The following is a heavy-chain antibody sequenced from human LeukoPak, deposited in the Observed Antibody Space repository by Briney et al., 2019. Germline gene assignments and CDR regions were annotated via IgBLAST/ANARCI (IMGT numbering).Heavy chain of an antibody. J-gene: IGHJ4*02. Sequence: GASVKVSCKASGYTFTSYYMHWVRQAPGQGLEWMGIINPSGGSTNYAQKLQGRVTMTTDTSTSTAYMELRSLRSDDTAVYYCASGSGGSDIWDYWGQGTLVTVSS. V-gene: IGHV1-46*01. CDR3: ASGSGGSDIWDY. CDR1: GYTFTSYY. D-gene: IGHD3-10*01. CDR2: INPSGGST.